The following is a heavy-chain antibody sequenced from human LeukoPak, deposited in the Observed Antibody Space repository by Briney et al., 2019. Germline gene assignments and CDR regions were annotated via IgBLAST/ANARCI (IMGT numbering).Heavy chain of an antibody. CDR2: IYHSGST. V-gene: IGHV4-38-2*02. CDR3: AREDPVFDY. J-gene: IGHJ4*02. CDR1: GYSISSGYY. Sequence: SETLSLTCTVSGYSISSGYYWGWIRQPPGKGLEWIGSIYHSGSTYYNPSLKSRVTISVDTSKNQFSLKLSSVTAADTAVYYCAREDPVFDYWGQGTLVTVSS.